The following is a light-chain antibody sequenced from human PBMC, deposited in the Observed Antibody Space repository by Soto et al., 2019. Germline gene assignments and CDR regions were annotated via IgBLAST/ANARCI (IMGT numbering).Light chain of an antibody. CDR1: SSDVGGYNY. V-gene: IGLV2-14*01. CDR3: SSYTSNSTRV. J-gene: IGLJ3*02. CDR2: EVS. Sequence: QSALTQPASVSGSPGQSITISCTGTSSDVGGYNYVSWYQQHPGKAPKLMIYEVSNRPSGVSNRFSGSKSGNTASLTISGLQAEDEADYCCSSYTSNSTRVFGGGTKLTVL.